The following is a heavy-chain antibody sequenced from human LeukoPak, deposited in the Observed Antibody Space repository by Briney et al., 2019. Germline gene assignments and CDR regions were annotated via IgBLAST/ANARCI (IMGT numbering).Heavy chain of an antibody. CDR3: ARDGGYSYGFDY. J-gene: IGHJ4*02. Sequence: GGSLRLSCAASGFTFSSYSMNWVRQAPGKGLEWVSSISSSSSYIYYADSVKGRFTISRDNAKNSLYLQMNSLRAEDTAVYYCARDGGYSYGFDYWGQGTLVTVSS. CDR1: GFTFSSYS. D-gene: IGHD5-18*01. CDR2: ISSSSSYI. V-gene: IGHV3-21*01.